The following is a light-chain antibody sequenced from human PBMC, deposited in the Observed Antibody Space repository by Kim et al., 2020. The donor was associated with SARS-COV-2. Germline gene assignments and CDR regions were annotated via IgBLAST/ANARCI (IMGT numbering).Light chain of an antibody. CDR2: KAS. Sequence: SASVGDRVNVTCRARQSIATWVAWYQQKPGKAPKLLIYKASTLAIGVPSRFSGRGSGTEFTLTISSLQPDDFATYYCQQYNNRWTFGQGTKVDIK. J-gene: IGKJ1*01. CDR3: QQYNNRWT. CDR1: QSIATW. V-gene: IGKV1-5*03.